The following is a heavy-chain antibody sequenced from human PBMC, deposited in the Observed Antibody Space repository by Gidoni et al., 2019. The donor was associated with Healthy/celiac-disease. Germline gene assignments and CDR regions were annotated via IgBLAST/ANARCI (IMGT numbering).Heavy chain of an antibody. J-gene: IGHJ4*02. V-gene: IGHV4-61*02. CDR2: IYASGST. CDR3: ARGNTVRAMAHFDY. D-gene: IGHD5-18*01. Sequence: QVQLQESGPGLVKPSQTLSLTCTVSGGAISSGSYYWSWIRQPAGKGLEWIGRIYASGSTNYTPSLKSRVTISVDTSKNQFSLKLSSVTAADTAVYYCARGNTVRAMAHFDYWGQGTLVTVSS. CDR1: GGAISSGSYY.